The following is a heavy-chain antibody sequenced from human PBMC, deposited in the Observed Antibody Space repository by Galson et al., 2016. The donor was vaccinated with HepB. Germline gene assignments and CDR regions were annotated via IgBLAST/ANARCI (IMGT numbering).Heavy chain of an antibody. Sequence: QSGAEVKKPGESLRISCKVSGYRFISYWISWMRQMPGKGLEWMGRIDPSDSYTNYSPSFQGHVTFSADNFINTAYLQWSSLKASDTAMYYCARGGGEYEVVVYWGQGTLVTVSS. CDR3: ARGGGEYEVVVY. CDR1: GYRFISYW. V-gene: IGHV5-10-1*01. D-gene: IGHD4-17*01. CDR2: IDPSDSYT. J-gene: IGHJ4*02.